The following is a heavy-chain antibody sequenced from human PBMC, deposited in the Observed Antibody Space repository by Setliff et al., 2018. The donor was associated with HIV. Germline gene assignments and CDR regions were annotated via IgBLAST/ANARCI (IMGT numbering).Heavy chain of an antibody. V-gene: IGHV4-59*01. D-gene: IGHD3-3*01. Sequence: SETLSLTCTVSGGSISTYYWSWIRQPPGKGLEWIGYIYYSGSTNYNPSLKSRVTISVDTSKNQFSLKLSSVTAADTAVYYCMRPRVPYDFWSGPEVWGQGTLVTVSS. CDR2: IYYSGST. CDR3: MRPRVPYDFWSGPEV. J-gene: IGHJ4*02. CDR1: GGSISTYY.